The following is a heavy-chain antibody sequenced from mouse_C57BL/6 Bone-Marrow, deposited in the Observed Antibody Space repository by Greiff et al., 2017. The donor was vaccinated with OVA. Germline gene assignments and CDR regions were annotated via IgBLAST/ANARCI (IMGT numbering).Heavy chain of an antibody. CDR2: ISNGGGST. V-gene: IGHV5-12*01. J-gene: IGHJ3*01. CDR3: ARGPFLAY. CDR1: GFTFSDYY. Sequence: EVQRVESGGGLVQPGGSLKLSCAASGFTFSDYYMYWVRQTPEKRLEWVAYISNGGGSTYYPATVKGRFTISRDNAKNTLYLQMSRLKSEDTAMYYCARGPFLAYWGQGTLVTVSA.